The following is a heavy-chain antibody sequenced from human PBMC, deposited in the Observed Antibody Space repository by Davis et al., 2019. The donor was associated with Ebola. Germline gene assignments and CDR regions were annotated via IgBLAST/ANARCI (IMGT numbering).Heavy chain of an antibody. J-gene: IGHJ4*02. D-gene: IGHD2-15*01. CDR3: ARRACSGGSCFPGRGWYFDY. CDR1: GFTFSDYY. Sequence: PGGSLRLSCAASGFTFSDYYMSWIRQAPGKGLEWVSYISSSGSTIYYADSVKGRFTISRDNAKNSLYLQMNSLRAEDTAVYYCARRACSGGSCFPGRGWYFDYWGQGTLVTVSS. CDR2: ISSSGSTI. V-gene: IGHV3-11*04.